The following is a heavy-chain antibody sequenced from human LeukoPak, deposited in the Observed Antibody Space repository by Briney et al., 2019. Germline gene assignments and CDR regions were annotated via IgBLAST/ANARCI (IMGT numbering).Heavy chain of an antibody. D-gene: IGHD5-18*01. CDR2: IRSKANSYAP. V-gene: IGHV3-73*01. CDR3: AKASWIQLWDARYFDY. CDR1: GFTFSDSA. Sequence: GGSLRLSCAAPGFTFSDSAVHWVRQASGNGLEWVGRIRSKANSYAPAYGASVKGRFTVSRDDSKNTLYLQMNSLRAEDTAVYYCAKASWIQLWDARYFDYWGQGTLVTVSS. J-gene: IGHJ4*02.